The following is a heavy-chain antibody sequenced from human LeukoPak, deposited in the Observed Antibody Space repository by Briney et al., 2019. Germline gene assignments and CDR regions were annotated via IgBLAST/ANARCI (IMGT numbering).Heavy chain of an antibody. Sequence: GRSLRLSCAGSGFTFGGYGMHWFRQTPGKGLEWVAVIAYDGSRAFYADSVKGRFTIFRDNSKNTMSVQMDDLRAEDTAVYYCTRYNNDHFDYWGQGTLVTVSS. D-gene: IGHD1-14*01. CDR1: GFTFGGYG. V-gene: IGHV3-33*01. J-gene: IGHJ4*02. CDR2: IAYDGSRA. CDR3: TRYNNDHFDY.